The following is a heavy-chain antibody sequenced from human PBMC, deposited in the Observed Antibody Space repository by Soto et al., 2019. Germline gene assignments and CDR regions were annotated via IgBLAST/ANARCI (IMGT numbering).Heavy chain of an antibody. D-gene: IGHD6-19*01. J-gene: IGHJ4*02. Sequence: GGSLRLSCAASGFTVSSYAMHWVRQAPGKGLEWVAVISYDGSNKYYADSVKGRFTLSRDESKTTLFLQMNSLKTEDTGVYYCSTGRGIGWNRGFDSWGQGTLVTVSS. CDR3: STGRGIGWNRGFDS. V-gene: IGHV3-30-3*01. CDR1: GFTVSSYA. CDR2: ISYDGSNK.